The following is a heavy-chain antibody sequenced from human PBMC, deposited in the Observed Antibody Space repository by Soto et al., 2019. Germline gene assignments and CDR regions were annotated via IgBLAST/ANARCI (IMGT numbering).Heavy chain of an antibody. CDR3: AHAYGGRSLY. J-gene: IGHJ4*02. CDR1: GFSLTTDRVG. D-gene: IGHD1-26*01. Sequence: QITLKESGPTLVKPTQPLTLTCTFSGFSLTTDRVGVGWIRQPPGEALEWLAVIYWDDSKTYRPSLESRLTITKDTSKTQLALTMTNIDSLDTATYYCAHAYGGRSLYWGQGTLVTVSS. V-gene: IGHV2-5*02. CDR2: IYWDDSK.